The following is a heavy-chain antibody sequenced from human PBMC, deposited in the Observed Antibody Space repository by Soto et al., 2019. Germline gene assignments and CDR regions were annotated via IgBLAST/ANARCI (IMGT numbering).Heavy chain of an antibody. D-gene: IGHD3-10*01. CDR1: GGSISGGSYY. V-gene: IGHV4-61*01. CDR3: ARSVSFGEADS. CDR2: IYHSGST. J-gene: IGHJ4*02. Sequence: QVQLQESGPGLVKPSETLSLTCSVSGGSISGGSYYWSWIRQPPGKGLEWIGYIYHSGSTNYNPSLKRRVTIPLATSKNPFPLNLRSVSAADTAVYSCARSVSFGEADSWGQGILVTVSS.